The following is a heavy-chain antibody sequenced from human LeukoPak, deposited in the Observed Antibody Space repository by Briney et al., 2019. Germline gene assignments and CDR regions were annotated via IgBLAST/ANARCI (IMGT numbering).Heavy chain of an antibody. Sequence: ASVKVSCKASVYTFTNYYMHWVRQAPGQGLEWMGIINPSGGSTRYAQKFQGRVTMTRDTSTNTVYMELSSLRSEDTAMYYCARVASYDSSAYYGYWGQGTLVTVSS. V-gene: IGHV1-46*01. J-gene: IGHJ4*02. CDR1: VYTFTNYY. CDR3: ARVASYDSSAYYGY. CDR2: INPSGGST. D-gene: IGHD3-22*01.